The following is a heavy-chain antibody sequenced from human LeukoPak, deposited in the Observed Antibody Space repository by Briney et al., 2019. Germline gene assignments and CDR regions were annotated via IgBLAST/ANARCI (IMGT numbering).Heavy chain of an antibody. CDR1: GFIFSTYG. Sequence: QSGGSLRLSCAASGFIFSTYGMHWVRQAPGKGLEWVAVISYDGNNKYYADSVKGRFTISRDNSKNTLYMQMNSPRAEDTAVYYCAKERADYGDYEFGMDVWGQGTTVTVSS. J-gene: IGHJ6*02. D-gene: IGHD4-17*01. V-gene: IGHV3-30*18. CDR2: ISYDGNNK. CDR3: AKERADYGDYEFGMDV.